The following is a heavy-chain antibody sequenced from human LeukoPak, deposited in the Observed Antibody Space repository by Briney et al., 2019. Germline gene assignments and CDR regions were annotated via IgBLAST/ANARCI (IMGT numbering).Heavy chain of an antibody. CDR2: ISYDGSSK. D-gene: IGHD4-17*01. CDR1: GFPFSNYG. CDR3: ARRTTSVTNDY. V-gene: IGHV3-30*03. Sequence: GGSLRLSCAASGFPFSNYGMHWARQAPGKGLEWVAVISYDGSSKYYADSVKGRFTISRDNSKSTLYLLMNSLRGEDTAVYYCARRTTSVTNDYWGQGTLVTVSS. J-gene: IGHJ4*02.